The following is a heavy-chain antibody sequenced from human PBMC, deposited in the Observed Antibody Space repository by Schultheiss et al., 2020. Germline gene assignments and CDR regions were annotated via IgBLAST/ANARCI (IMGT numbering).Heavy chain of an antibody. J-gene: IGHJ4*02. CDR1: GFTFSSYA. CDR2: ISGIGGST. D-gene: IGHD4-17*01. Sequence: GGSLRLSCAASGFTFSSYAMSWVRQAPGKGLEWVSAISGIGGSTYYADSVKGRFTISRDNAKNSLYLQMNSLRDEDTAVYYCARDSAHDYGALPLDYWGQGTLVTVSS. CDR3: ARDSAHDYGALPLDY. V-gene: IGHV3-23*01.